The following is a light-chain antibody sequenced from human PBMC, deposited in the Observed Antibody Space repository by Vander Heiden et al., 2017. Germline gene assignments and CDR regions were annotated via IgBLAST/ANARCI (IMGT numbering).Light chain of an antibody. CDR2: KDT. V-gene: IGLV3-1*01. Sequence: SSDPTQPPSVSVSPGHTASLTCSGDKLEDKYACWYQQKPGQSPVLVIYKDTKRPSGIPERFSGSNSGTTATLTISGAQAVDEDDYYCQAWDSSMVVFGGGTKLTVL. J-gene: IGLJ2*01. CDR3: QAWDSSMVV. CDR1: KLEDKY.